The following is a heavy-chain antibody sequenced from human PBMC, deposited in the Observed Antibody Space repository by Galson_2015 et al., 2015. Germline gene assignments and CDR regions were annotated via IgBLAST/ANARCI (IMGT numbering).Heavy chain of an antibody. D-gene: IGHD2-15*01. J-gene: IGHJ5*02. V-gene: IGHV4-59*01. CDR1: GGSISRYY. CDR2: IYYSGST. CDR3: AREGGENCSGGSCYSPAVGWFDP. Sequence: LSLTCTVSGGSISRYYWSWIRQPPGKGLEWLGYIYYSGSTNYNPSLKSRVTISVDTSKNQFSLKLSSVTAADTAVYYCAREGGENCSGGSCYSPAVGWFDPWGQGTLVTVSS.